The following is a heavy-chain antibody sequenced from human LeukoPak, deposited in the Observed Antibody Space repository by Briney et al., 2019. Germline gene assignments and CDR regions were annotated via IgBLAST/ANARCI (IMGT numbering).Heavy chain of an antibody. CDR1: GASINRGTHY. D-gene: IGHD3-22*01. J-gene: IGHJ4*02. CDR2: VYATGNT. CDR3: ARDRSYYSDTGADY. Sequence: PSETLSLTCTVSGASINRGTHYWRWVRQAAGKGLEWLGRVYATGNTNYNPSLWSRLSISIDTSRNQFSLRLSSVTAADTAIYYCARDRSYYSDTGADYWGRGIMVIVSS. V-gene: IGHV4-61*02.